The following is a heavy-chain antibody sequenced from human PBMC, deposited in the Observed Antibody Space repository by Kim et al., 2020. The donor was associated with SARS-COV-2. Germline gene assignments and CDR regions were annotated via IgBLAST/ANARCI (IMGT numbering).Heavy chain of an antibody. CDR3: VRGRHTYGC. D-gene: IGHD5-18*01. J-gene: IGHJ4*02. Sequence: GGSLRLSCAASGFTFNTFWMSWVRQAPGKGLEWVASIKPDGSEKYYVDSVKGRFTISRDNARDSLCLQMNSLRVEDTAVYSCVRGRHTYGCWGQGTLVTVSS. V-gene: IGHV3-7*01. CDR2: IKPDGSEK. CDR1: GFTFNTFW.